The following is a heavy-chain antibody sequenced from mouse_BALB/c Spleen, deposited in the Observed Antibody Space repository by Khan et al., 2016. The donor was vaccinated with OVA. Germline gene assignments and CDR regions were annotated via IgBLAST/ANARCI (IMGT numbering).Heavy chain of an antibody. CDR2: FLPGRGTI. CDR3: ARGAGTTYGMDY. CDR1: GYTFSSYW. Sequence: VQLQESGAELMKPGASVKISCKATGYTFSSYWIEWVKQRPGHGLEWIGEFLPGRGTINYNEKFRGKATFTAETSSNIAYMQLNSLTSEDSAVFYCARGAGTTYGMDYWGQGTSVTVSS. D-gene: IGHD4-1*01. J-gene: IGHJ4*01. V-gene: IGHV1-9*01.